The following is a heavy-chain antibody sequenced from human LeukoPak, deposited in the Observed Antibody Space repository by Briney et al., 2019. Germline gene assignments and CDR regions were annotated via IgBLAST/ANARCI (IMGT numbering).Heavy chain of an antibody. D-gene: IGHD3-10*02. CDR2: ISSSGSTI. CDR3: ARGGMFYPMAV. CDR1: GFTFSDYY. Sequence: GGSLRLSCAASGFTFSDYYMSWIRQAPGKGLEWVSYISSSGSTIYYADSVKGRFTISRDNSKNTLYLQMNSLRVEDTAEYYCARGGMFYPMAVWGQGTTVTVSS. J-gene: IGHJ6*02. V-gene: IGHV3-11*01.